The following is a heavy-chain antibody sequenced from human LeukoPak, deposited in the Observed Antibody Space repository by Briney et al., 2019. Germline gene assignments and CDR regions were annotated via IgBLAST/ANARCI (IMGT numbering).Heavy chain of an antibody. CDR1: GYSFTSYW. J-gene: IGHJ5*02. Sequence: GESLKISCKGSGYSFTSYWIGWVRQMSGKGLEWMGIIYPGDSDTRYSPSFQGQVTISADKSISTAYLQWSSLKASDTAMYYCARSVVTAIPWWFDPCGQGTLVTVSS. V-gene: IGHV5-51*01. D-gene: IGHD2-21*02. CDR2: IYPGDSDT. CDR3: ARSVVTAIPWWFDP.